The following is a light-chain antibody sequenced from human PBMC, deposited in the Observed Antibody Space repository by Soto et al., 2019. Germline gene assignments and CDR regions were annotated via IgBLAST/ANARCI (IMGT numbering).Light chain of an antibody. V-gene: IGLV2-14*01. CDR1: SSDVGGYNY. J-gene: IGLJ1*01. CDR3: SSYTGSGTYV. CDR2: EVS. Sequence: QSVLTQPASVSGSPGQSITISCTGTSSDVGGYNYVSWYQQHPGKTPKLMIYEVSNRPSGVSNRFSGSKSGNTASLTTSGLQAEDEADYYCSSYTGSGTYVFGTGTKVTVL.